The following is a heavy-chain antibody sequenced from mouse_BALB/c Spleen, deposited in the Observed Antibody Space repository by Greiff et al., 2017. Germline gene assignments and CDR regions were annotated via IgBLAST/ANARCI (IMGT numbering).Heavy chain of an antibody. CDR2: INPGSGGT. CDR3: ARWIYDGYYEGEYYYAMDY. J-gene: IGHJ4*01. Sequence: VQLQQSGAELVRPGTSVKVSCKASGYAFTNYLIEWVKQRPGQGLEWIGVINPGSGGTNYNEKFKGKATLTADKSSSTAYMQLSSLTSDDSAVYFCARWIYDGYYEGEYYYAMDYWGQGTSVTVSS. V-gene: IGHV1-54*01. CDR1: GYAFTNYL. D-gene: IGHD2-3*01.